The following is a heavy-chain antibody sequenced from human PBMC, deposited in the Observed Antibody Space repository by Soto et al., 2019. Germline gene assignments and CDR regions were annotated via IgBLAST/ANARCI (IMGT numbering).Heavy chain of an antibody. V-gene: IGHV3-15*07. CDR1: GFIFSNAW. CDR2: VKSKTDGGTT. J-gene: IGHJ5*02. D-gene: IGHD3-10*01. Sequence: PGGSLRLSCAASGFIFSNAWINWVRQAPGKGLEWVGRVKSKTDGGTTDYAAPVKGRFTISRDDSKNTLYLQMNSLKTEDTAVYYCTTDPKTSHSITMVRGESFNWFDPWGQGTLVTVSS. CDR3: TTDPKTSHSITMVRGESFNWFDP.